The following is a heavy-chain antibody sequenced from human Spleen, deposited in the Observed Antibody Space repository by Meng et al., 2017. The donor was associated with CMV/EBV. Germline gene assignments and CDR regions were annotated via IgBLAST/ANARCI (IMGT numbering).Heavy chain of an antibody. CDR1: GGSISSYY. D-gene: IGHD2-2*01. V-gene: IGHV4-59*01. CDR3: AREKCSSTTCYFDY. J-gene: IGHJ4*02. Sequence: QAQLAASGPGQGKPSETLSLTCTVSGGSISSYYWSWIRQPPGKGLEWIGYIYYSGSTNYNPSLKRRVTISVDTSKNQFSLKLSSVTAADTAIYYCAREKCSSTTCYFDYWGQGTLVTVSS. CDR2: IYYSGST.